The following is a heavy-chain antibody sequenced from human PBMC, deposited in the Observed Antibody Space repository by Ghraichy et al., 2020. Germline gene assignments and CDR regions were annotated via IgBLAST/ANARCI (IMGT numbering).Heavy chain of an antibody. CDR1: GFTFSSYA. Sequence: GGSLRLSCAASGFTFSSYAMHWVRQAPGKGLEWVAVISYDGSNKYYADSVKGRFTISRDNSKNTLYLQMNSLRAEDTAVYYCARGDYSSGWYTVLDYWGQGTLVTVSS. J-gene: IGHJ4*02. D-gene: IGHD6-19*01. CDR2: ISYDGSNK. V-gene: IGHV3-30*04. CDR3: ARGDYSSGWYTVLDY.